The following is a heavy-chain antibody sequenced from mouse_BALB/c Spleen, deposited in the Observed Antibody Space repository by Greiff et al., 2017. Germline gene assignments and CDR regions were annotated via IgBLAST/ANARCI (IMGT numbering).Heavy chain of an antibody. V-gene: IGHV1-5*01. Sequence: EVQLQQSGPVLARPGASVKMSCKASGYTFTSYWMHWVKQRPGQGLEWIGAIYPGNSDTSYNQKFKGKAKLTAVTSTSTAYMELSSLTNEDSAVYYCTRSYYGSSYRDAMDYWGQGTSVTVSS. J-gene: IGHJ4*01. CDR1: GYTFTSYW. CDR2: IYPGNSDT. D-gene: IGHD1-1*01. CDR3: TRSYYGSSYRDAMDY.